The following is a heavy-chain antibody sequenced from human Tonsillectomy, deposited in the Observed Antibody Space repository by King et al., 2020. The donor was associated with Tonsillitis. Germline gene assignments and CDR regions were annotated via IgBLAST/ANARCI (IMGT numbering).Heavy chain of an antibody. Sequence: QLVQSGAEVKKPGASVKVSCKASGYTFTDYYMHWVRQAPGQGLEWMGIIDPSGGGTSYAQRFQGRVTMTRDTSTRTVYMELSSLRSEDTAVYYCARGHLDTAMGTFDSWGQGTLVSVSS. D-gene: IGHD5-18*01. V-gene: IGHV1-46*01. J-gene: IGHJ4*02. CDR1: GYTFTDYY. CDR3: ARGHLDTAMGTFDS. CDR2: IDPSGGGT.